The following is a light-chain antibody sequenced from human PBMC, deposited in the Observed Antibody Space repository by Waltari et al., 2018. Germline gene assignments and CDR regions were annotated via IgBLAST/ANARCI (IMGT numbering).Light chain of an antibody. Sequence: DLVMTQSPLSLPITPGQPASISCRSSQSLIHSNGNTYLNWYQQKPGQPPRLLIYQVSNRYSGVPDGFSGSGAETDFTLKISRVEAEDVGVYYCGQGANFPTFGQGTKVEI. CDR1: QSLIHSNGNTY. J-gene: IGKJ1*01. CDR2: QVS. V-gene: IGKV2-30*02. CDR3: GQGANFPT.